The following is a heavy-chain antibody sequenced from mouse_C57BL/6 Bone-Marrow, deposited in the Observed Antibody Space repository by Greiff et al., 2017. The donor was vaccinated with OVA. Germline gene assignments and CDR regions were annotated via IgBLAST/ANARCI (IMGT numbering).Heavy chain of an antibody. CDR2: ISYDGSN. Sequence: EVKLMESGPGLVKPSQSLSLTCSVTGYSFTSGYYWNWIRQYPGNKLEWVGYISYDGSNNYNPSLKNRISITRDTSKNQFFLKLNSVTTEDTATYYCAREYYDSSYGYWGQGTLVTVSA. D-gene: IGHD1-1*01. CDR1: GYSFTSGYY. J-gene: IGHJ3*01. CDR3: AREYYDSSYGY. V-gene: IGHV3-6*01.